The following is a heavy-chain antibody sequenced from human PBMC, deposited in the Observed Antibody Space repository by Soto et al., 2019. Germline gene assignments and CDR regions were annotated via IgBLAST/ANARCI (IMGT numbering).Heavy chain of an antibody. V-gene: IGHV4-34*01. J-gene: IGHJ5*02. D-gene: IGHD6-13*01. Sequence: SETLSLTCAVYGGSFSGYYWSWIRQPPGKGLEWIGEINHSGSTNYNPSLKSRVTISVDTSKNQFSLKLSSVTAADTAVYYCARGRIAAAGGGRWFDPWGQGTLVTVSS. CDR3: ARGRIAAAGGGRWFDP. CDR2: INHSGST. CDR1: GGSFSGYY.